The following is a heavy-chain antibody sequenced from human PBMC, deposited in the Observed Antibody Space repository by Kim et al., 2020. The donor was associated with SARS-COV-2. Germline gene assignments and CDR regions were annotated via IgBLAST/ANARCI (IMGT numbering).Heavy chain of an antibody. J-gene: IGHJ6*02. CDR2: TYYRSKWYN. V-gene: IGHV6-1*01. CDR3: ARDPSGWARLVNQGYYYYGMDV. Sequence: SQTLSLTCAISVDSVSSNSAAWNWIRQSPSRGLEWLGRTYYRSKWYNDYAVSVKSRITINPDTSKNQFSLQLNSVTPEDTAVYYCARDPSGWARLVNQGYYYYGMDVWGQGTTVTVSS. D-gene: IGHD6-19*01. CDR1: VDSVSSNSAA.